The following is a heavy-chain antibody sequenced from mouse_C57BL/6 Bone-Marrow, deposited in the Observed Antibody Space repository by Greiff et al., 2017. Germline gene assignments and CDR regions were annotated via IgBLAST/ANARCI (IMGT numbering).Heavy chain of an antibody. D-gene: IGHD3-2*02. CDR1: GYTFTSSW. V-gene: IGHV1-69*01. CDR3: ARKETAQATTDY. J-gene: IGHJ2*01. Sequence: QVQLQQPGAELVMPGASVKLSCKASGYTFTSSWMHWVKRRPGQGLEWTGEIDPSDSYTNYNQKFKGKSTLTVDKSSSTAYMQLSSLTSEDSAVYYCARKETAQATTDYWGQGTTLTVSS. CDR2: IDPSDSYT.